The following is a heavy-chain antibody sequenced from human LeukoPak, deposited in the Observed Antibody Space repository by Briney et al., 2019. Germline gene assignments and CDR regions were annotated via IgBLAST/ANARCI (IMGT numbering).Heavy chain of an antibody. D-gene: IGHD3-22*01. J-gene: IGHJ4*02. CDR1: GYTFTSYA. CDR3: ARDPPLSPLLFLDDYYDSSG. CDR2: IIPIFGTA. Sequence: GASVKVSRKASGYTFTSYAMHWVRQAPGQGLEWMGGIIPIFGTANYAQKFQGRVTITADESTSTAYMELSSLRSEDTAVYYCARDPPLSPLLFLDDYYDSSGWGQGTLVTVSS. V-gene: IGHV1-69*13.